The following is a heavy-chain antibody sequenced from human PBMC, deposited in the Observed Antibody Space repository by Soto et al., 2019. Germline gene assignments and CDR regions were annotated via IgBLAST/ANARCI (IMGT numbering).Heavy chain of an antibody. Sequence: HPGGSLRLSCAASGFTFSSYAVSWVRQAPGQGLEWVSTITKSGGNTFYADSVKGRFTISRDNSKTTLYLQLNSLRAEDTAIYFCAKGRGTLITAWHFDSWGQGAQVTVSS. V-gene: IGHV3-23*01. CDR1: GFTFSSYA. J-gene: IGHJ4*02. D-gene: IGHD3-10*01. CDR2: ITKSGGNT. CDR3: AKGRGTLITAWHFDS.